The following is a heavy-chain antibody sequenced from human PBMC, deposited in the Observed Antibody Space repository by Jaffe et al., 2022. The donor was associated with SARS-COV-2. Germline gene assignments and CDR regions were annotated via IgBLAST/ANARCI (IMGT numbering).Heavy chain of an antibody. CDR2: IYTSGST. Sequence: QVQLQESGPGLVKPSQTLSLTCTVSGGSISSGSYYWSWIRQPAGKGLEWIGRIYTSGSTNYNPSLKSRVTISVDTSKNQFSLKLSSVTAADTAVYYCARAGIGVRGLRASDAFDIWGQGTMVTVSS. CDR1: GGSISSGSYY. V-gene: IGHV4-61*02. CDR3: ARAGIGVRGLRASDAFDI. J-gene: IGHJ3*02. D-gene: IGHD3-10*01.